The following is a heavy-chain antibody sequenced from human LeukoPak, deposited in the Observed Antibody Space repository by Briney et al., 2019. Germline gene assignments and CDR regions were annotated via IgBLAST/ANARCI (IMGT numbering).Heavy chain of an antibody. J-gene: IGHJ4*02. V-gene: IGHV4-4*07. CDR3: ARKDGDY. CDR1: GASISSFH. CDR2: IYSSGST. Sequence: PSETLSLTCTVSGASISSFHWTWFRQPAGKGLEWIGLIYSSGSTLFNPSLKSRVAMSVDLTKNQLSLKLTSVTAADTAMYYCARKDGDYWGRGTLVTVSS.